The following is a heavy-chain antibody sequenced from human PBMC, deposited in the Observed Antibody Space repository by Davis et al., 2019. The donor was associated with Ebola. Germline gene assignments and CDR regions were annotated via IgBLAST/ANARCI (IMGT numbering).Heavy chain of an antibody. J-gene: IGHJ4*02. D-gene: IGHD3-22*01. CDR3: AKGELVITRGYFDY. CDR1: GFTFSSYG. CDR2: IWYDGSNK. Sequence: GESLKISCAASGFTFSSYGMHWVRQAPGKGLEWVAVIWYDGSNKYYADSVKGRFTISRDNSNNTLFLEMSSLRAEDTAIYYCAKGELVITRGYFDYWGQGTLVTVSS. V-gene: IGHV3-30*02.